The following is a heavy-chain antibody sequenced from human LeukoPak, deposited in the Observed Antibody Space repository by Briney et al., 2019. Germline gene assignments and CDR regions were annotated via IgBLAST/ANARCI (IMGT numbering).Heavy chain of an antibody. CDR1: GGSISSGSYY. CDR3: ARHAWSSISCSFDY. V-gene: IGHV4-61*02. J-gene: IGHJ4*02. CDR2: IYTSGST. D-gene: IGHD2-2*01. Sequence: PSQTLSLTCTVSGGSISSGSYYWSWIRQPAGKGLEWIGRIYTSGSTNYNPSLKSRVTISVDTSKNQFSLKLNSVTAADTAVYYCARHAWSSISCSFDYWGQGTLVTVSS.